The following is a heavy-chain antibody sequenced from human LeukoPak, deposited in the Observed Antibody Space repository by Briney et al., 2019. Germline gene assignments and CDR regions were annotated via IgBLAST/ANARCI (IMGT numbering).Heavy chain of an antibody. CDR3: ARPPHYYDGSGYYNGG. CDR2: IYYSGST. V-gene: IGHV4-39*01. J-gene: IGHJ4*02. Sequence: SETLSLTCTASGGSISSSSYYWGWIRQPPGKGLEWIGSIYYSGSTYYNPSLKSRVTISVDTSKNQFSLKLSSVTAADTAVYYCARPPHYYDGSGYYNGGWGQGTLVTVSS. CDR1: GGSISSSSYY. D-gene: IGHD3-22*01.